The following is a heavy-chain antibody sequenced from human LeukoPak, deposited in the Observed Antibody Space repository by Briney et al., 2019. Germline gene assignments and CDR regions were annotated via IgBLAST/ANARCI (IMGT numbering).Heavy chain of an antibody. V-gene: IGHV4-39*01. CDR1: GASISSTGYY. J-gene: IGHJ4*02. D-gene: IGHD2-15*01. CDR2: LFNSGVT. CDR3: ARHRVASAYSSLDY. Sequence: PSETLSLTCTVSGASISSTGYYWGWLRQSPGQRLEWIGSLFNSGVTYYSPSLKSRVSTSVDTSNNHFSLRLTSLTAADTAIYYCARHRVASAYSSLDYWGQGTLVTVSS.